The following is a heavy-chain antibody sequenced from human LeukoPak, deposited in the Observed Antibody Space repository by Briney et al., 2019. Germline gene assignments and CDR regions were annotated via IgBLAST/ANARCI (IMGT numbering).Heavy chain of an antibody. CDR1: GFTFSSYA. CDR2: ISGSGGST. J-gene: IGHJ4*02. D-gene: IGHD5-18*01. Sequence: PGGSLRLSCAASGFTFSSYAMSWVRQAPGKGLEWVSAISGSGGSTYYADSVKGRFTISRDNSKNTLYLQMNSLRAEDTAVYYCANSPYSYGSSPGDYWGQGTLVTVSS. V-gene: IGHV3-23*01. CDR3: ANSPYSYGSSPGDY.